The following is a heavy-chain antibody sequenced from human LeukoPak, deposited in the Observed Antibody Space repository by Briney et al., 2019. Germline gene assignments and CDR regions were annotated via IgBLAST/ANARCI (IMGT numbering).Heavy chain of an antibody. CDR3: ASSIDHPSYYYYGMDV. CDR1: GGSISSGGYS. V-gene: IGHV4-30-2*01. J-gene: IGHJ6*02. D-gene: IGHD1-14*01. CDR2: IYHSGST. Sequence: PSQTLSLTCAVSGGSISSGGYSWRWIRQPPGKGLGWIGYIYHSGSTYYNPSLKSRVTTSVDRSKNQFSLKLSSVTAADTAVYYCASSIDHPSYYYYGMDVWGQGTTVTVSS.